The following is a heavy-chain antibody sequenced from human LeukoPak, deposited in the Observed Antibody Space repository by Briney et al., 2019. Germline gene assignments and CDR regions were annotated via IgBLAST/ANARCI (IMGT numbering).Heavy chain of an antibody. Sequence: GGSLRLSCAASGFSFSDTWMNWVRQAPGKGLEWVGLIKRKTDDGTTDYAAPEKGRFTISRDDSKNTLYLQMNNLKTEDTAVYYCTTQSGAWNFDYWGQGTLVTVSS. CDR2: IKRKTDDGTT. J-gene: IGHJ4*02. V-gene: IGHV3-15*07. D-gene: IGHD1-1*01. CDR3: TTQSGAWNFDY. CDR1: GFSFSDTW.